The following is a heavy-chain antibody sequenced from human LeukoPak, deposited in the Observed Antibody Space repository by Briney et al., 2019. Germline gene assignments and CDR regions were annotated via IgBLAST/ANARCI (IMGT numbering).Heavy chain of an antibody. CDR1: GYTFTAYY. CDR2: INPNSGGT. V-gene: IGHV1-2*02. D-gene: IGHD2-21*02. CDR3: GGMTATWGVYY. J-gene: IGHJ4*02. Sequence: GASVKVSCKASGYTFTAYYMHWVRQAPGQGLEWMGWINPNSGGTNYAQKFQGRVTMTRDTSISTAYMELSRLRSDDTAVYYCGGMTATWGVYYWGQGTLVTVSS.